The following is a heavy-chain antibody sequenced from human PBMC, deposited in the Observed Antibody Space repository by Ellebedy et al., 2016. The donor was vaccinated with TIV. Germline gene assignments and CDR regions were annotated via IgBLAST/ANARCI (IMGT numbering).Heavy chain of an antibody. CDR2: TRAYTGNT. V-gene: IGHV1-18*01. D-gene: IGHD5-12*01. CDR1: GYTLTSDG. CDR3: ARVKVGYRGYGANIYYFDY. J-gene: IGHJ4*02. Sequence: AASVKVSCKASGYTLTSDGTSWARHAPGQVLEWMGWTRAYTGNTNYAQKLQGRFTIHTDTSTSTAYMELMSLRSDDTAVYYCARVKVGYRGYGANIYYFDYWGQGTLVTVSS.